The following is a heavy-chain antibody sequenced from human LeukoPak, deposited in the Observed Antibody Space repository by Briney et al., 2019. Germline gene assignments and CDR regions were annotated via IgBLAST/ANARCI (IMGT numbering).Heavy chain of an antibody. CDR3: ARVEKKSSSWYGQGLNWFAP. D-gene: IGHD6-13*01. Sequence: PSDTLSLPCAVYGGSFSGYYWSWLRHPPGKGLEWFGEINQSGSTHYNPSLKSRVTITVDTSKNQFSLKLTSVTAADTAVYYCARVEKKSSSWYGQGLNWFAPWGQGTLVTVSS. CDR2: INQSGST. J-gene: IGHJ5*02. CDR1: GGSFSGYY. V-gene: IGHV4-34*01.